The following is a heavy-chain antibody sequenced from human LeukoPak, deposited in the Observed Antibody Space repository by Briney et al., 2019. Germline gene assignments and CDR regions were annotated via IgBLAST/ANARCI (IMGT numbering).Heavy chain of an antibody. D-gene: IGHD3-22*01. J-gene: IGHJ4*02. CDR1: GFTFSSYA. CDR3: AKDGPIIDDSSGPFDY. Sequence: GGSLRLSCAASGFTFSSYAMSCVRQAPGKGLGWVSAISSSGANTNYADSVRGRFTISRDNSKNTLYLQMNSLRAEDTAVYYCAKDGPIIDDSSGPFDYWGQGTLVTVSS. CDR2: ISSSGANT. V-gene: IGHV3-23*01.